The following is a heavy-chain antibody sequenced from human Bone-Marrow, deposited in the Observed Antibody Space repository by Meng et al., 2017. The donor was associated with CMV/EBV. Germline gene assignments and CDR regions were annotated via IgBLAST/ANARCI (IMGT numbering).Heavy chain of an antibody. CDR3: VSINQELAVAGAF. D-gene: IGHD6-13*01. Sequence: SETLSLTCALYGASLSGYYWGWIRHSPGKGLEWIGESSHSGATNYNPSLKSRVTISLDKSKNQFSLRLTSVTVADTAVYYCVSINQELAVAGAFWGQGNLVYVDS. V-gene: IGHV4-34*01. CDR1: GASLSGYY. J-gene: IGHJ4*02. CDR2: SSHSGAT.